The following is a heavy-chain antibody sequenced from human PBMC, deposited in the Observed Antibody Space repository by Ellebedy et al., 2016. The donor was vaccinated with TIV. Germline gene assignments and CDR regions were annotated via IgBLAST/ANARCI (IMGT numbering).Heavy chain of an antibody. Sequence: ASVKVSCXASGYPFISYAIHWVRQAPGQRPEWMGWLNAGSGNTMYAQTLQGRVTFSSDTSAATAYMELSRLTSEVTAVYYCMIVSVAVPYWGQGTPVAVSS. CDR1: GYPFISYA. CDR2: LNAGSGNT. D-gene: IGHD6-19*01. CDR3: MIVSVAVPY. V-gene: IGHV1-3*01. J-gene: IGHJ4*02.